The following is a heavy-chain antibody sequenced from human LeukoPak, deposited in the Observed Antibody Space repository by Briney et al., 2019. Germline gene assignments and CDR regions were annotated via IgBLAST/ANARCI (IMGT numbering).Heavy chain of an antibody. J-gene: IGHJ4*02. V-gene: IGHV3-66*01. CDR1: GFTVSSNY. D-gene: IGHD6-19*01. CDR3: ARGSSGWYEVYPIDY. CDR2: IYSGGST. Sequence: AGGSLRLSCAASGFTVSSNYMSWVRQAPGKGLEWVSVIYSGGSTYYADSVKGRFTISRDNSKNTLYLQMNSLRAEDTAVYYCARGSSGWYEVYPIDYWGQGTLVTVSS.